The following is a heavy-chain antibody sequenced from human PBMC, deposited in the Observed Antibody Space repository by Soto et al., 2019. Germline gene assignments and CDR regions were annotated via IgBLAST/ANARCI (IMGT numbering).Heavy chain of an antibody. Sequence: PGESLKISCKGSGYSFTSYWIGWVRQMPGKGLEWMGIIYPGDSDTRYSPSFQGQVTISADKSISTAYLQWSSLKASDTAMYYCARLPPSGSYYNVCDYWGQGTLVTVSS. CDR2: IYPGDSDT. CDR1: GYSFTSYW. V-gene: IGHV5-51*01. CDR3: ARLPPSGSYYNVCDY. J-gene: IGHJ4*02. D-gene: IGHD3-10*01.